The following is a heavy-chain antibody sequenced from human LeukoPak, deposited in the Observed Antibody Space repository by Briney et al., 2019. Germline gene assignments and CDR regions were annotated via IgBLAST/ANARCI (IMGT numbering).Heavy chain of an antibody. Sequence: SETLSLTCAVYGGSLNGYYWTWIRQPPGKGLEWIGEINYSGSTIYNPSLESRVTISIDTSENQVSLKVASVTAADSGVYYCARAPLYYSNPSTYYYYMDVWGKGTTVTVSS. CDR3: ARAPLYYSNPSTYYYYMDV. V-gene: IGHV4-34*01. CDR1: GGSLNGYY. CDR2: INYSGST. J-gene: IGHJ6*03. D-gene: IGHD4-11*01.